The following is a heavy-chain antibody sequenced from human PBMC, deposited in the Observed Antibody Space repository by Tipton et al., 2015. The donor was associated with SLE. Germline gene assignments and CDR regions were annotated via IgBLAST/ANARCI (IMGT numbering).Heavy chain of an antibody. Sequence: GSLRLSCAASGFTFSDYYMSWIRQAPGKGLEWVSYISSSSSYTNYADSVKGRFTISRDNSKNTLYLQMNSLRAEDTAVYYCAKGGKRNYYDSSGYSLAEYFQHWGQGTLVAVSS. V-gene: IGHV3-11*06. CDR3: AKGGKRNYYDSSGYSLAEYFQH. CDR2: ISSSSSYT. CDR1: GFTFSDYY. J-gene: IGHJ1*01. D-gene: IGHD3-22*01.